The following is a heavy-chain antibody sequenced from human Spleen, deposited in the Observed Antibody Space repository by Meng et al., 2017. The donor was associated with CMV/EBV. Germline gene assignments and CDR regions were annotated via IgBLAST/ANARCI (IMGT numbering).Heavy chain of an antibody. Sequence: CWASCSPFAAYSIRWLPRAPARRVQWMGWINTHPGVTDYTQLFQGRVTMTSDTSINTAYMELSNLRSDDTAVYYCARVDESWYYFDCWGQGTLVTVSS. CDR2: INTHPGVT. D-gene: IGHD6-13*01. CDR3: ARVDESWYYFDC. J-gene: IGHJ4*02. CDR1: CSPFAAYS. V-gene: IGHV1-2*02.